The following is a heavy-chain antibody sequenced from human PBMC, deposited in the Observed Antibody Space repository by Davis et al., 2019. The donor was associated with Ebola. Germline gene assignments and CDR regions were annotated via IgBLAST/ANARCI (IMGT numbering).Heavy chain of an antibody. CDR1: GFTFSNYN. J-gene: IGHJ4*02. V-gene: IGHV3-21*01. D-gene: IGHD1-26*01. CDR3: SRGATDFDF. Sequence: GGSLRLSCAASGFTFSNYNMNWVRRAPGKGLEWVSSISTASSSIYYADSVKGRFTVSRDNAKNSLYLQLNSLRAEDTAVYFCSRGATDFDFWGQGTLVTVSS. CDR2: ISTASSSI.